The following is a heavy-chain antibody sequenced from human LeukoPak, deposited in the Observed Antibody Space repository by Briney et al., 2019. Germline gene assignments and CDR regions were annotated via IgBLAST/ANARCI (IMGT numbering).Heavy chain of an antibody. V-gene: IGHV3-30*04. J-gene: IGHJ4*02. Sequence: SGGSLRLSCAASGFTFSSYAVHWVRQAPGKGLEWVAVISYDGSNKYYADSVKGRFTISRDNSKNTLYLQMNSLRAEDTAVYYCARDASEGGAFDYWGQGTLVTVSS. CDR2: ISYDGSNK. CDR1: GFTFSSYA. CDR3: ARDASEGGAFDY. D-gene: IGHD1-26*01.